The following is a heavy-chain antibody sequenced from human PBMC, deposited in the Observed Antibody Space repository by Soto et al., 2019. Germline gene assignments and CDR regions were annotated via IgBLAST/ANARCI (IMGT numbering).Heavy chain of an antibody. J-gene: IGHJ6*02. CDR3: ATTRPNYYYYGMDV. V-gene: IGHV4-59*08. Sequence: QVQLQESGPGLVKPSETLSLTCTVSGDSISSYFWSWIRQPPGKGLEWIGYIYYSGSTNYNPSLNNRITISRDTSKNQFSLKLNSVTAADTAVYYCATTRPNYYYYGMDVWGQGTTVTVSS. CDR2: IYYSGST. CDR1: GDSISSYF.